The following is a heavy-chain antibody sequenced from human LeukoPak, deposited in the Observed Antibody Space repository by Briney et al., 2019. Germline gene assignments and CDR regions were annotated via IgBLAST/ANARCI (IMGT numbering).Heavy chain of an antibody. D-gene: IGHD7-27*01. J-gene: IGHJ4*02. CDR1: GYTFTSYD. CDR3: AAVIKGGWGNDY. V-gene: IGHV1-8*01. Sequence: ASVKVSCKASGYTFTSYDINWVRQATGQGLEWMGWMNPNSGNTGYAQKFQGRVTMTRNTSISTAYMELSSLRSEDTAVYYCAAVIKGGWGNDYWGQGTLVTVSS. CDR2: MNPNSGNT.